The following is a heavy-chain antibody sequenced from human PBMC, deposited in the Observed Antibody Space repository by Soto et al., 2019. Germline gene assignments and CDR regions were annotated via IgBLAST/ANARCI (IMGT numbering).Heavy chain of an antibody. CDR3: ARGNFDRNYYYYYGMDV. V-gene: IGHV3-33*01. J-gene: IGHJ6*02. D-gene: IGHD3-9*01. CDR1: GSTFSSYG. CDR2: IWYDGSNK. Sequence: GSLRLSCAASGSTFSSYGMHWVRQAPGKRLEWVAVIWYDGSNKYYADSVKGRFTISRDNSKNTLYLQMNSLRAEDTAVYYCARGNFDRNYYYYYGMDVWGQGTTVTVSS.